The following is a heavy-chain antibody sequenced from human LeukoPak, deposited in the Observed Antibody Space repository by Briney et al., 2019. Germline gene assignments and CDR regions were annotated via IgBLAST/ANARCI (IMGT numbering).Heavy chain of an antibody. CDR2: IYHSGST. CDR3: ARGMRDSSGYYHDY. D-gene: IGHD3-22*01. J-gene: IGHJ4*02. Sequence: SETLSLTCAVSGGSISSSNWWSWVRQPPGKGLEWIGEIYHSGSTNYNPSLKSRVTMSVDTSKNQFSLKLSSVTAADTAVYYCARGMRDSSGYYHDYWGQGTLVTVSS. CDR1: GGSISSSNW. V-gene: IGHV4-4*02.